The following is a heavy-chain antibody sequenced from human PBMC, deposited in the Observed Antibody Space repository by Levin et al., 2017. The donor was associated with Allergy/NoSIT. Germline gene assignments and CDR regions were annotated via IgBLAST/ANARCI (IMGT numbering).Heavy chain of an antibody. D-gene: IGHD1-7*01. J-gene: IGHJ4*02. CDR2: ISGRGDNT. V-gene: IGHV3-23*01. CDR1: GFTFSSYA. CDR3: AKKKNWNSLFFDY. Sequence: GGSLRFSCAVSGFTFSSYAMSWVRQAPGKGLEWVSSISGRGDNTYYADSVKGRFSISRDNSKNTLYLQMNSLSPEDTALYYCAKKKNWNSLFFDYWGQGTLVTVSS.